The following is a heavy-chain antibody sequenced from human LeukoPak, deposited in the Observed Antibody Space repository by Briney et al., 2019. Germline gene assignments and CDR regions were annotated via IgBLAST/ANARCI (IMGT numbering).Heavy chain of an antibody. D-gene: IGHD2-2*01. J-gene: IGHJ4*02. CDR3: ASSVVPAAMAPNFDY. Sequence: PSQTLSLTCTVSGGSISSGGYYWSWIRQHPGKGLEWIGYIYYSGSTYYNPSLKSRVTISVDTSKNQFSLKLSSVTAADTAVYCCASSVVPAAMAPNFDYWGQGTLVTVSS. V-gene: IGHV4-31*03. CDR1: GGSISSGGYY. CDR2: IYYSGST.